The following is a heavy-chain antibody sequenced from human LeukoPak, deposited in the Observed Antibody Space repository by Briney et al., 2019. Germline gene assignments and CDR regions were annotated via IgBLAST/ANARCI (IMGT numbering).Heavy chain of an antibody. CDR2: ISSSGSTV. J-gene: IGHJ5*02. Sequence: PGGSLRLSCAASGFTFRNYEMNWVRQAPEKGLEWVSYISSSGSTVYYADPVKGRFTISRDNAKNSLYLQMNSLRAEDTALYYCARGPSVGSGWSPDLWGQGTLVTVSA. CDR3: ARGPSVGSGWSPDL. V-gene: IGHV3-48*03. D-gene: IGHD6-19*01. CDR1: GFTFRNYE.